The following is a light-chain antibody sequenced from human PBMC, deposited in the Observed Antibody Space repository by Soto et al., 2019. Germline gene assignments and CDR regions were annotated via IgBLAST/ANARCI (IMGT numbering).Light chain of an antibody. J-gene: IGKJ1*01. V-gene: IGKV3-20*01. CDR2: GAS. CDR3: QQYGSSPVT. CDR1: QSVTSSY. Sequence: EIVLTQSPGTLSLSPGERATLSCRASQSVTSSYLAWYQRKPGQAPRLLIYGASSRATGIPDRFSGSGSGTDFSLNISRLEPADFAVYYCQQYGSSPVTFGQGTKVEIK.